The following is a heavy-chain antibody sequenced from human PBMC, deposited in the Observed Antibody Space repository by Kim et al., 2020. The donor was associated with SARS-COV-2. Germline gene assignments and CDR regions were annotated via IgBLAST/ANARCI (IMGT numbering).Heavy chain of an antibody. CDR1: GYTFTGYY. CDR3: AREPPYYDILTGYPTDYYYCYMNV. D-gene: IGHD3-9*01. J-gene: IGHJ6*03. V-gene: IGHV1-2*06. Sequence: ASVKVSCKASGYTFTGYYMHWVRQAPGQGLEWMGRINPNSGGTNYAQKSQGRVTMTRDTSISTAYMELSRLRSDDPAVYYCAREPPYYDILTGYPTDYYYCYMNVWGKGTTVTVSS. CDR2: INPNSGGT.